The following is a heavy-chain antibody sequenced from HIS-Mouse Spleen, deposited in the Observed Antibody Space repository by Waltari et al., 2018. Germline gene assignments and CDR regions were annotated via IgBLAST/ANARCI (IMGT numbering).Heavy chain of an antibody. J-gene: IGHJ5*02. CDR1: GGSFSGYY. V-gene: IGHV4-34*01. D-gene: IGHD6-13*01. Sequence: QVQLQQWGAGLLKPSETLSLTCAVYGGSFSGYYWIWIRQPPGKGLEGIGEINHSGSTNYNPSLKSRVTISVDTSKNQFSLKLSSVTAADTAVYYCARGDPQLSLNWFDPWGQGTLVTVSS. CDR2: INHSGST. CDR3: ARGDPQLSLNWFDP.